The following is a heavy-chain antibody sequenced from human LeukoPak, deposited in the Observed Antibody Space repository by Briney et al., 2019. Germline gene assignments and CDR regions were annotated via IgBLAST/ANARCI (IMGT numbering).Heavy chain of an antibody. CDR2: IYYSGST. V-gene: IGHV4-39*07. J-gene: IGHJ4*02. CDR3: ARVSGDFWSGVSYFDY. Sequence: SETLSLTCTVSGGSISSSSHYWGWIRQPPGKGLEWIGSIYYSGSTYYNPPLKSRVTISIDTSKNQFSLKLSSVTAADTSVYYCARVSGDFWSGVSYFDYWGQGTLVTVSS. CDR1: GGSISSSSHY. D-gene: IGHD3-3*01.